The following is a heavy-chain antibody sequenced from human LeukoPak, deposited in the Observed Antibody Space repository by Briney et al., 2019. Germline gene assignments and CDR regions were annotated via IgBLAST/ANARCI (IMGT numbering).Heavy chain of an antibody. J-gene: IGHJ4*02. V-gene: IGHV5-51*01. CDR3: ARRGWASGYFEH. D-gene: IGHD1-26*01. CDR2: IYPGDSDT. Sequence: GESLKISCKASGYTFTGDWIGWVRQMPGKGLEWMGIIYPGDSDTRYAPSFQGQVTISADKSISTAYVQWSSLKASDTAMYYCARRGWASGYFEHWGQGTLVTVSS. CDR1: GYTFTGDW.